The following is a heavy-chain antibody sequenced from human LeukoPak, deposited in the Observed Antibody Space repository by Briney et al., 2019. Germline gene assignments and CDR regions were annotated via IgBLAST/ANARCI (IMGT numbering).Heavy chain of an antibody. CDR1: GGSFSGYY. CDR3: ARWYYDYVWGSYRYPGHFDY. J-gene: IGHJ4*02. Sequence: SETLSLTCAVYGGSFSGYYWSWIRQPPGKGLEWIGEINHSGSTNYNPSLKSRATISVDTSKNQFSLKLSSVTAADTAVYYCARWYYDYVWGSYRYPGHFDYWGQGTLVTVSS. V-gene: IGHV4-34*01. CDR2: INHSGST. D-gene: IGHD3-16*02.